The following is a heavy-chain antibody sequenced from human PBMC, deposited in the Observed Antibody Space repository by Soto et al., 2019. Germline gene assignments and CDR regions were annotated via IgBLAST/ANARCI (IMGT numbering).Heavy chain of an antibody. J-gene: IGHJ5*02. D-gene: IGHD3-3*01. CDR2: IIPIFGTA. CDR3: AREVNDYDFWSGYMNWFDP. CDR1: GGTFSSYA. V-gene: IGHV1-69*12. Sequence: QVQLVQSGAEVKKPGSSVKVSRKASGGTFSSYAISWVRQAPGQGLEWMGGIIPIFGTANYAQKFQGRVTITADESTSTAYMELSSLRSEDTAVYYCAREVNDYDFWSGYMNWFDPWGQGTLVTVSS.